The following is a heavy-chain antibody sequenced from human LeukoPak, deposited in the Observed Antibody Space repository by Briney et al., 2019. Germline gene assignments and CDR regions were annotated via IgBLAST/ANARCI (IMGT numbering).Heavy chain of an antibody. CDR1: AYSTTNYW. Sequence: AESLMISCKGSAYSTTNYWIVCVRHMPGEDLEWMGIIIPEDSDTKYSPSFLSQGTISFDKSFNTAYYHWSNLKASDTAMYVCAALQTAYDPVDPWGKGTLVTVSS. CDR2: IIPEDSDT. J-gene: IGHJ5*02. D-gene: IGHD5-12*01. CDR3: AALQTAYDPVDP. V-gene: IGHV5-51*01.